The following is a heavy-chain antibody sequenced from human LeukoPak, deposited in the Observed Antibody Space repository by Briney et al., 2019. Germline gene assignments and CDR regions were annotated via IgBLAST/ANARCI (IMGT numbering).Heavy chain of an antibody. CDR1: GASFNSDDQY. V-gene: IGHV4-30-4*08. CDR2: IHPSGML. Sequence: SQTLSLTCTVSGASFNSDDQYWNWIRQSPGKGLEWIGSIHPSGMLYNNPSLESRVTMSRDTSKNQFSLNLNSVTAADTAVYYCARGGSSGSWHLGYWGQGTLVTVSS. D-gene: IGHD6-13*01. CDR3: ARGGSSGSWHLGY. J-gene: IGHJ4*02.